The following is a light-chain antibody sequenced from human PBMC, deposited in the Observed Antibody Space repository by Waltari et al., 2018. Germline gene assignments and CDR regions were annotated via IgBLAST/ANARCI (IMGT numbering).Light chain of an antibody. CDR1: SNDIGANDY. V-gene: IGLV2-14*03. CDR2: DVS. J-gene: IGLJ2*01. CDR3: SSYTLTNPVV. Sequence: QSVVTQPASVSGSPGQSISISCTGTSNDIGANDYVSWYQQHPVRAPQLVVYDVSVRPSGVSIRFSGSKSGNPASLTISGLQAEDEALYYCSSYTLTNPVVFGGGTKLTVL.